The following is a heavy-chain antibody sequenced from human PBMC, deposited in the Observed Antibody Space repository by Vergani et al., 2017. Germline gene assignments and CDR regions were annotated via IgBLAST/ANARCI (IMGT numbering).Heavy chain of an antibody. J-gene: IGHJ5*02. CDR2: IYYSGST. CDR1: GASIRSSNYY. Sequence: QLQLQESGPGLVKPSATLSLTCSVSGASIRSSNYYWGWIRQPPGKGLEWIASIYYSGSTYYNPYLKSRVTISVDTSKNQFSLKLSSGTAADTAVYFCARHSTVEWLVKLGWIDPWGQGILVTVSS. CDR3: ARHSTVEWLVKLGWIDP. D-gene: IGHD6-19*01. V-gene: IGHV4-39*01.